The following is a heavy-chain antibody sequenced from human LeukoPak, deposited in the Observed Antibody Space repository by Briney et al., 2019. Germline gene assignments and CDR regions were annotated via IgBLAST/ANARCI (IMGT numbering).Heavy chain of an antibody. Sequence: ASVKVSCKASGYTFTSYYMHWVRQAPGQGLEWMGIINPSGGSTSYAQKFQGRVTMTRNTSISTAYMELSSLRSEDTAVYYCARGQKYRSGYTVTELGSGYFDYWGQGTLVTVSS. CDR2: INPSGGST. V-gene: IGHV1-46*01. D-gene: IGHD5-18*01. J-gene: IGHJ4*02. CDR1: GYTFTSYY. CDR3: ARGQKYRSGYTVTELGSGYFDY.